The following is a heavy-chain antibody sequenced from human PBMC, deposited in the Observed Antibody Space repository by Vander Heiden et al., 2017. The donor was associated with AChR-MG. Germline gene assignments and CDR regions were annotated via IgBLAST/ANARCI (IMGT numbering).Heavy chain of an antibody. J-gene: IGHJ4*02. CDR1: GFTFSSYA. Sequence: QVQLVESGGGVVQPGRSLRLSCAASGFTFSSYAMHWVRQAPGKGLEWVAVRSYDGSNKYYADSVKGRFTISRDNSKNTLYLQMNSLRAEDTAVYYCAREPLQLWSFSDYWGQGTLVTVSS. V-gene: IGHV3-30-3*01. D-gene: IGHD5-18*01. CDR3: AREPLQLWSFSDY. CDR2: RSYDGSNK.